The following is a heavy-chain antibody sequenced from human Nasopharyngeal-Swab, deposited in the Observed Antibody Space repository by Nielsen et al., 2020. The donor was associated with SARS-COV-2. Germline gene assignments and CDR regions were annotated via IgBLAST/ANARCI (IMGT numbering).Heavy chain of an antibody. D-gene: IGHD3-10*01. CDR2: ISSSSSYI. J-gene: IGHJ4*02. V-gene: IGHV3-21*01. CDR1: GFTFSSYS. Sequence: GESLKISCAASGFTFSSYSMNWVRQAPGKGLEWVSSISSSSSYIYYADSVKGRFTISRDNAKNSLYLQMNSLRAEDTAVYYCARDPGLYYYGSGSYNPLDYWGQGTLVTVSS. CDR3: ARDPGLYYYGSGSYNPLDY.